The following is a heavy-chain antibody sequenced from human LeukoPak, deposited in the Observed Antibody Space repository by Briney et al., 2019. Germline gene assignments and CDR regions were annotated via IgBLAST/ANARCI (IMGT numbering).Heavy chain of an antibody. D-gene: IGHD3-22*01. CDR1: GGSISSSSYY. Sequence: SETLSLTCTVSGGSISSSSYYWSWIRQPPGKGLEWIGYVYYSGSTNYNPSLKSRVTISLDTSKNQFSLKLSSVTAADTAVYYCARALNYYHTSGYFDYWGQGTLVAVSS. J-gene: IGHJ4*02. CDR3: ARALNYYHTSGYFDY. CDR2: VYYSGST. V-gene: IGHV4-61*01.